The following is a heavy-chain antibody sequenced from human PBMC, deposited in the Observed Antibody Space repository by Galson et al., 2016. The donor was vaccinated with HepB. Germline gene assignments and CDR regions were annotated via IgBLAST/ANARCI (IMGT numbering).Heavy chain of an antibody. CDR2: ISSGGDIT. V-gene: IGHV3-23*01. CDR3: ARAYSRLGRWRLLYYFDY. Sequence: SLRLSCAGSGFTFNSYAMNWVRQAPRKGPEWVAAISSGGDITYYADSVKGRFTISRDNSKNTLYLHMNGLRAEDTAVYYCARAYSRLGRWRLLYYFDYWGQGTLVTVSS. D-gene: IGHD2/OR15-2a*01. J-gene: IGHJ4*02. CDR1: GFTFNSYA.